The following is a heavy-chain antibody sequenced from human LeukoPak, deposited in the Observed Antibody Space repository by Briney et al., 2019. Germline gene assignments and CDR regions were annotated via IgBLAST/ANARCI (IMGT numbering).Heavy chain of an antibody. CDR2: ISYDGSNK. J-gene: IGHJ4*02. Sequence: GRSLRLSCAASGFTFSSYGMHWVRQAPGKGLEWVAVISYDGSNKYYADSVKGRFTISRDNSKNTLYLQMNSLRAEDTAVYYCAKNRGNYYYFDYWGQGTLVTVSS. D-gene: IGHD4-11*01. V-gene: IGHV3-30*18. CDR3: AKNRGNYYYFDY. CDR1: GFTFSSYG.